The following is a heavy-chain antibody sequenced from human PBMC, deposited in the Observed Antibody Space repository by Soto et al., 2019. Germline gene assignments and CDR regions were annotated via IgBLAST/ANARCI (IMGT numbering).Heavy chain of an antibody. CDR3: TRPTCDGGNCYFAH. Sequence: SLRLSCAASGFVFGSYAMHWVRQAPGKGLEWVAVIMYDGNTEYYADSVKGRFTLSRDNSKNILYVQMNSLRAEDTAVYYCTRPTCDGGNCYFAHWGQGTLVTVSS. V-gene: IGHV3-30-3*01. D-gene: IGHD2-21*01. CDR1: GFVFGSYA. CDR2: IMYDGNTE. J-gene: IGHJ5*02.